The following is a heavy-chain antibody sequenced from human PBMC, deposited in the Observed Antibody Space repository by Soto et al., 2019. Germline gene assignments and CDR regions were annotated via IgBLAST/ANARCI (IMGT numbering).Heavy chain of an antibody. D-gene: IGHD2-15*01. V-gene: IGHV3-33*01. CDR2: IWYDGSNK. CDR3: ARAGQVVVAATPDY. J-gene: IGHJ4*02. Sequence: QVQLVESGGGVVQPGRSLRLSCAASGFTFSSYGMHWVRQAPGKGLEWVAVIWYDGSNKYYADSVKGRFTISRDNSKNTLYLQMNSLRAEDTAVYYCARAGQVVVAATPDYWGQGTLVTVSS. CDR1: GFTFSSYG.